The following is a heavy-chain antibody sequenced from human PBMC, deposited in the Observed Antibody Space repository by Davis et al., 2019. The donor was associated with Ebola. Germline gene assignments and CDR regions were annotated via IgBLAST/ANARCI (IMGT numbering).Heavy chain of an antibody. CDR2: IKSKTDGGTT. CDR1: GFTFSNAW. Sequence: GRSLRLSCAASGFTFSNAWMNWVRQAPGKGLEWVGRIKSKTDGGTTEYAASVKGRFTISRDDSGNIAYLQMNSLKIEDTAVYYCARESGGGIDYWGQGTLVTVSS. CDR3: ARESGGGIDY. D-gene: IGHD1-26*01. V-gene: IGHV3-15*07. J-gene: IGHJ4*02.